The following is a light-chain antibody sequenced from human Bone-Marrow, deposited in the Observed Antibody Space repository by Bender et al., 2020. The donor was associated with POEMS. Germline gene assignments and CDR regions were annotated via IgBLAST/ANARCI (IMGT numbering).Light chain of an antibody. Sequence: QSALTQPASVSGSPGQSITISCTGASSDVGAYNLVSWYQQHPGKAPKLMIYEVSKRPSGVSNRFSGSKSGNTASLTISGLQADDEADYYCSSYTAGSKLFGTGTKVTVV. J-gene: IGLJ1*01. CDR2: EVS. CDR3: SSYTAGSKL. CDR1: SSDVGAYNL. V-gene: IGLV2-14*02.